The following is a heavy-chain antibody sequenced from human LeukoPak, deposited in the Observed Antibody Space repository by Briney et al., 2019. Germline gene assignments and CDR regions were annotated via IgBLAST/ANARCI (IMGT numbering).Heavy chain of an antibody. J-gene: IGHJ4*02. D-gene: IGHD2-15*01. V-gene: IGHV4-34*01. CDR3: ARRSAATRSIDF. CDR2: INHSGST. CDR1: GGSFSGYY. Sequence: SETLSLTCAVYGGSFSGYYWSWIRQPPGKGLEWIGEINHSGSTNYNPSLKSRVTISVDTSKNQFSLKLSSVTAADTAVYYCARRSAATRSIDFWGQGTLVTVSS.